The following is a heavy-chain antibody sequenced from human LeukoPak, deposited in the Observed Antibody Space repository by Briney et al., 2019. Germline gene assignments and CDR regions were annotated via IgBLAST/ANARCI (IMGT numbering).Heavy chain of an antibody. CDR3: AISSGYDYYLDY. Sequence: PSGTLSLTCAVSGGSISSSNWWSWVRQPPGKGLEWIGEIYHSGSTNYNPSLKSRVTISVDKSKIQFSLKLSSVTAADTAVYYCAISSGYDYYLDYWGQGTLVTVSS. V-gene: IGHV4-4*02. J-gene: IGHJ4*02. D-gene: IGHD5-12*01. CDR2: IYHSGST. CDR1: GGSISSSNW.